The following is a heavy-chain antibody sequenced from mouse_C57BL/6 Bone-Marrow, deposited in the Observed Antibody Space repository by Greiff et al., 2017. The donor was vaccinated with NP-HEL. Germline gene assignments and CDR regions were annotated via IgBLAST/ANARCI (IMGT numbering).Heavy chain of an antibody. CDR1: GYTFTSYG. J-gene: IGHJ2*01. D-gene: IGHD2-2*01. CDR2: IYPRSGNT. V-gene: IGHV1-81*01. Sequence: VQLQQSGAELARPGASVKLSCKASGYTFTSYGISWVKQRTGPGLEWIGEIYPRSGNTYYNEKFKGKATLTADKSSSTAYMELRSLTSEDSAVYFCARSAPIYYGYDDYWGQGTTLTVSS. CDR3: ARSAPIYYGYDDY.